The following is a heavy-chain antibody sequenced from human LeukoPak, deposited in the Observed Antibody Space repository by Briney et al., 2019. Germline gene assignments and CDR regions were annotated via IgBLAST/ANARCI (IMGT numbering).Heavy chain of an antibody. J-gene: IGHJ5*02. V-gene: IGHV3-48*04. CDR3: ARVANYNWFDP. Sequence: GGSLRLSCAASGFTFSSYSMNWVRQAPGKGLEWVSYISSSSSTIYYADSVKGRFTISRDNARNSLYLQMNSLRAEDTAVYYCARVANYNWFDPWGQGTLVTVYS. CDR2: ISSSSSTI. D-gene: IGHD4/OR15-4a*01. CDR1: GFTFSSYS.